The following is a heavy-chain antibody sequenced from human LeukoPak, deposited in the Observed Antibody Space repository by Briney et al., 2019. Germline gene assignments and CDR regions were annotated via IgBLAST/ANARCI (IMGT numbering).Heavy chain of an antibody. CDR2: IYYSGST. CDR3: AGVNYDGGGFHFDY. Sequence: SETLSLTCTVSGGSISSYYWSWLRQPPGRGLEWIGYIYYSGSTNYSPSLKSRVTISADTSKNQFSLKLSSVTAADTAVYYCAGVNYDGGGFHFDYWGQGTLVSVSS. D-gene: IGHD3-22*01. V-gene: IGHV4-59*01. CDR1: GGSISSYY. J-gene: IGHJ4*02.